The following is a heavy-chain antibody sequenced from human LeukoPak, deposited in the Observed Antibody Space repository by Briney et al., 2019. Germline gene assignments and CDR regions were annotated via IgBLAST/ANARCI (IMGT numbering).Heavy chain of an antibody. D-gene: IGHD3-10*01. CDR1: GFTFSSYA. V-gene: IGHV3-23*01. CDR3: AKGYYYGSGREFDY. Sequence: GGSLRLPCAASGFTFSSYAMSWVRQAPGKGLEWVSAISGSGGSTYYADSVKGRFTISRDNSKNTLYLQMNSLRAEDTAVYYCAKGYYYGSGREFDYWGQGTLVTVSS. J-gene: IGHJ4*02. CDR2: ISGSGGST.